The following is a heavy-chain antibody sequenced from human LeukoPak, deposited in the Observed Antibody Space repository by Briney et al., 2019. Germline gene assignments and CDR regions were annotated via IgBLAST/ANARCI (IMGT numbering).Heavy chain of an antibody. D-gene: IGHD2-15*01. CDR1: GYTFTGYY. J-gene: IGHJ4*02. CDR2: INPNSGGT. Sequence: ASVKVSCKASGYTFTGYYMHWVRQAPGQGLEWMGWINPNSGGTNYAQKFQGRVTMTRDTSIGTAYMELSRLRSDDTAVYYCARGSSLLHKFAIDYWGQGTLVTVSS. V-gene: IGHV1-2*02. CDR3: ARGSSLLHKFAIDY.